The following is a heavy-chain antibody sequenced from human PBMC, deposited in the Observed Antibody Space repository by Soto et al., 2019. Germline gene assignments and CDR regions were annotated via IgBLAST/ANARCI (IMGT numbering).Heavy chain of an antibody. D-gene: IGHD2-2*01. J-gene: IGHJ4*02. Sequence: SVKVSCKASVYTFTGYYMHWVRQAPGQGLEWMGWINPNSGGTNYAQKFQGWVTMTRDTSISTAYMELSRLRSDDTAVYYCAVPVGYCSSTSCPPGHWGQGTLVTASS. CDR3: AVPVGYCSSTSCPPGH. CDR2: INPNSGGT. V-gene: IGHV1-2*04. CDR1: VYTFTGYY.